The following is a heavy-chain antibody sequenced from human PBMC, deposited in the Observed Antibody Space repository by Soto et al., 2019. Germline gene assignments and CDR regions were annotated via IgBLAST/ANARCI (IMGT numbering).Heavy chain of an antibody. CDR3: ARSGLRAAGGWYFDL. J-gene: IGHJ2*01. Sequence: SVKVSCKASVGTFSSYTISWVRQAPGQGLEWMGRIIPILGIANYAQKFQGRVTITADKSTSTAYMELSSLRSEDTAVYYCARSGLRAAGGWYFDLWGRGTLVTVSS. CDR1: VGTFSSYT. V-gene: IGHV1-69*02. CDR2: IIPILGIA. D-gene: IGHD2-15*01.